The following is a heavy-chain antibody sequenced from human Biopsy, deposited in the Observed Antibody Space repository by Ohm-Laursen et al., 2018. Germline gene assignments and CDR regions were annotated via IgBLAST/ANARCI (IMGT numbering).Heavy chain of an antibody. Sequence: SLRLFCAASGFSFSSYGMHWVRQAPGKGLEWVAVISDDGRNKYYIDSVRGRFTISRDNSKNTLYLQMNNLRAEDTAVFYCAKDLRNNNWGVESWGQGTLVTVSS. CDR2: ISDDGRNK. D-gene: IGHD7-27*01. CDR1: GFSFSSYG. V-gene: IGHV3-30*18. J-gene: IGHJ4*02. CDR3: AKDLRNNNWGVES.